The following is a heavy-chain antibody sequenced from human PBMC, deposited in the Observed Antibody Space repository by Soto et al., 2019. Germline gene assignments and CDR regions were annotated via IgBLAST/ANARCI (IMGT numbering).Heavy chain of an antibody. Sequence: ASVKVSCKASGYTFTSYAMHWVRQAPGQGLEWMGIINPSDDSTSYAQKFQGRVTMIRDTSTSTVYMELSSLRSEDTAVYYCARDIHVDITMPYYYFGMDVWGQGTTVTVSS. CDR2: INPSDDST. V-gene: IGHV1-46*01. J-gene: IGHJ6*02. CDR1: GYTFTSYA. CDR3: ARDIHVDITMPYYYFGMDV. D-gene: IGHD3-22*01.